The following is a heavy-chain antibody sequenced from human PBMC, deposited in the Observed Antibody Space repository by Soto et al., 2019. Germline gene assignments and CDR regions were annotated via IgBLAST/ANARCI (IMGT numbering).Heavy chain of an antibody. D-gene: IGHD7-27*01. Sequence: QVQLVESGGGVVQPGRSLRLSCAASGFTFSSYGMHWVRQAPGKGLEWVAVISYDGSNKYYADSVQGRFTISRDNSKNTPYLKMNSLRAEDTAVYYCAQDLGHGGRGAFDIWGQGTMVTVSS. V-gene: IGHV3-30*18. CDR3: AQDLGHGGRGAFDI. CDR2: ISYDGSNK. J-gene: IGHJ3*02. CDR1: GFTFSSYG.